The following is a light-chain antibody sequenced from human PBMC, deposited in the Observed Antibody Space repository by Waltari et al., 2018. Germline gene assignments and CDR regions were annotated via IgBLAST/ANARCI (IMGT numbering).Light chain of an antibody. CDR2: AAS. V-gene: IGKV1-39*01. CDR1: QSISSY. J-gene: IGKJ4*01. Sequence: DIQMTQSPSSLSASVGDSVTITCRASQSISSYLNWYQQKPGKAPKLLIYAASSLQSGVPSRFSGSGSGTDFTLTISSLQPEDFATYYCQQLKSYPITFGGGTKVEIK. CDR3: QQLKSYPIT.